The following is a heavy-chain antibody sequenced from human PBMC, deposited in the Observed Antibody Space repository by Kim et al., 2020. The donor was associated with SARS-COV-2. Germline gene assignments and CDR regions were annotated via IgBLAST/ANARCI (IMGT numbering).Heavy chain of an antibody. J-gene: IGHJ3*02. D-gene: IGHD2-15*01. CDR1: GGSISSSSYY. CDR3: ARQDIVVVVAAIGAAFDI. V-gene: IGHV4-39*01. Sequence: SETLSLTCTVSGGSISSSSYYWGWIRQPPGKGLEWIGSIYYSGSTYYNPSLKSRVTISVDTSKNQFSLKLSSVTAADTAVYYCARQDIVVVVAAIGAAFDIWGQGTMVTVSS. CDR2: IYYSGST.